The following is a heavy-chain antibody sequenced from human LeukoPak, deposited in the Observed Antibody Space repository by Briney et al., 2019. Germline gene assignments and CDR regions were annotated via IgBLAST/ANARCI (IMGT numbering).Heavy chain of an antibody. D-gene: IGHD4-11*01. V-gene: IGHV3-7*01. CDR1: GFTFSRFW. J-gene: IGHJ4*02. CDR3: ARDRESESDSEGDY. Sequence: GGSLRLSCSASGFTFSRFWMSWVRQATGKGLEYVALIKQGGSEIFHMDSVKGRFTISRDDATNSLYLQMNSLRVEDTALYYCARDRESESDSEGDYWGQGTLVTVSS. CDR2: IKQGGSEI.